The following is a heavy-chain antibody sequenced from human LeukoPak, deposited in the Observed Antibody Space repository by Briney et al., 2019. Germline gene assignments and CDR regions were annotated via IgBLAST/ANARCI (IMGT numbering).Heavy chain of an antibody. J-gene: IGHJ4*02. Sequence: GASVKVSCKASGYTFTSYAMNWVRQAPGERLEWMGWINAGNGNTKYSQKFQGRVTITRDRSASTAYLELSSLRSEDTALYYCARGRWSTTTASYYFDSWGQGTLVTVS. V-gene: IGHV1-3*01. CDR2: INAGNGNT. D-gene: IGHD5/OR15-5a*01. CDR3: ARGRWSTTTASYYFDS. CDR1: GYTFTSYA.